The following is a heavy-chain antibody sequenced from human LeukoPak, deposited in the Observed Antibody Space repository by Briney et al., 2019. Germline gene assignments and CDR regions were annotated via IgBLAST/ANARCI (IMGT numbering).Heavy chain of an antibody. CDR3: ARDAYGYSYGVDAFDI. CDR1: GFTFSSYS. V-gene: IGHV3-21*01. Sequence: GGSLRLSCAASGFTFSSYSMNWVRQAPGKGLEWVSSISSSSSYIYYADSVKGRFTISRDNAKNPLYLQMNSLRAEDTAVYYCARDAYGYSYGVDAFDIWGQGTMVTVSS. CDR2: ISSSSSYI. D-gene: IGHD5-18*01. J-gene: IGHJ3*02.